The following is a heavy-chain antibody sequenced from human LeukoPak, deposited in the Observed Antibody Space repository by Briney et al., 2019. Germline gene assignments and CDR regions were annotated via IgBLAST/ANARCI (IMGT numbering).Heavy chain of an antibody. CDR3: ARGSDRRRYFQH. V-gene: IGHV4-34*01. J-gene: IGHJ1*01. CDR1: GGSFSGYY. CDR2: INHSVST. Sequence: SETLSLTCAVYGGSFSGYYWSWIRQPPGKGLEWIGEINHSVSTNYNPSLKSRVTISVDTSKNQFSLKLSSVTAADTAVYYCARGSDRRRYFQHWGQGTLVTVSS. D-gene: IGHD2-15*01.